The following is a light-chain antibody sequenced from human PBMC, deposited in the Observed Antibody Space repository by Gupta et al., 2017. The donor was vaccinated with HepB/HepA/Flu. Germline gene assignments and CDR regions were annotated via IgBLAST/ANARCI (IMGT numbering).Light chain of an antibody. CDR1: QSVISTY. CDR3: QQYETSYQYT. CDR2: GGS. Sequence: VLTQSPGTLSLSPGERATLSCSASQSVISTYLAWYQQKPGQAPRLLVYGGSTRATGIPDRFSGSRSGTDYTLTINRLEPEDFAVYYCQQYETSYQYTFGQGTKLEIK. V-gene: IGKV3-20*01. J-gene: IGKJ2*01.